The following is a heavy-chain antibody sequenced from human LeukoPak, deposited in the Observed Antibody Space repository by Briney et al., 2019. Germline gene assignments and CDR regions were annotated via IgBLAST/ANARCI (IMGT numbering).Heavy chain of an antibody. CDR1: GGSISSSSYY. Sequence: PSETLSLTCTVSGGSISSSSYYWGWIRQPPGKGLEWIGSIYYSGSTYYNPSLKSRVTISVDTSKSQFSLKLSSVTAADTAVYYCARGGGYASPIGYWGQGALVTVSS. CDR2: IYYSGST. D-gene: IGHD5-12*01. CDR3: ARGGGYASPIGY. V-gene: IGHV4-39*07. J-gene: IGHJ4*02.